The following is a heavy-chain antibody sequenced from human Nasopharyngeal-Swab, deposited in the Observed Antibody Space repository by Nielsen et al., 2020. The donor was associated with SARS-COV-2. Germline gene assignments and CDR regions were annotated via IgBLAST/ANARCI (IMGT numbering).Heavy chain of an antibody. CDR2: MNPKSGDV. CDR3: ARGAFGLDHSWFDP. J-gene: IGHJ5*02. D-gene: IGHD3/OR15-3a*01. Sequence: ASVKVSCKSSGYTFSRNDINWVRQATGQGLEWMGWMNPKSGDVGYAQKFQGRVTMTRNTATATVYMELSGLRHEDTAVYYCARGAFGLDHSWFDPWGQGTLVTVSS. CDR1: GYTFSRND. V-gene: IGHV1-8*01.